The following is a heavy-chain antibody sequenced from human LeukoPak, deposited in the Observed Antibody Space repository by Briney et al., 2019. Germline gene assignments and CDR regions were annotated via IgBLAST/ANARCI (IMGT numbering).Heavy chain of an antibody. CDR2: ISGSGAST. V-gene: IGHV3-23*01. CDR1: GFTFSSFA. Sequence: GESLRLSCAASGFTFSSFAMSWVRQAPGRGLEWVSSISGSGASTYYADSVKGRFTISRDNSRNTLYLQMSSLRAEDTAVYYCAKSHSVAVAGIYSTYYFDSWGQGTLVTVSS. CDR3: AKSHSVAVAGIYSTYYFDS. J-gene: IGHJ4*02. D-gene: IGHD6-19*01.